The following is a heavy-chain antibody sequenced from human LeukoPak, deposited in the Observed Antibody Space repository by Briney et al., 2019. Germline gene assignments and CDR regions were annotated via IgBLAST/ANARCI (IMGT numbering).Heavy chain of an antibody. Sequence: GGSLRLSCAASGFTFRSYGIHWVRQAPGKGLEWVAFIRSDGSDKYYADSVKGRFTISRDNSKNTVYLQMNSLRAEDTAVYYCAKDRYSGSYSTYYGMDVWGQGTTVTVSS. J-gene: IGHJ6*02. CDR1: GFTFRSYG. CDR3: AKDRYSGSYSTYYGMDV. D-gene: IGHD1-26*01. V-gene: IGHV3-30*02. CDR2: IRSDGSDK.